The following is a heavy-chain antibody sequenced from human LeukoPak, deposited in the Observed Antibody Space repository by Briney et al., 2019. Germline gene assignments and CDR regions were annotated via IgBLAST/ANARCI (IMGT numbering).Heavy chain of an antibody. Sequence: GGSLRLSCAASGFTFSDSSMNWVRQAPGKGLEWVAVISYDGSKEHYGDSVKGRFSISRDNSKNTLYLQMNSLRAEDTAVYYCAKEYDSLYYFDYWGQGTLVTVSS. V-gene: IGHV3-30*18. D-gene: IGHD3-16*01. CDR3: AKEYDSLYYFDY. CDR1: GFTFSDSS. J-gene: IGHJ4*02. CDR2: ISYDGSKE.